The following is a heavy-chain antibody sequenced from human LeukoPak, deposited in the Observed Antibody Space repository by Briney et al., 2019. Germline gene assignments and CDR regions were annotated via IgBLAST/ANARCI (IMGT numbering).Heavy chain of an antibody. CDR1: GDSISNYY. Sequence: SETLSLTCTVSGDSISNYYWSWIRQPAGKGLEWIGRIYTSGSTNYNPSLKSRVTMSVDTSKNQFSLKLSSVTAADTAVYYCARDKEGYDSPSRFDYWGQGTLVTVSS. J-gene: IGHJ4*02. D-gene: IGHD3-22*01. CDR3: ARDKEGYDSPSRFDY. CDR2: IYTSGST. V-gene: IGHV4-4*07.